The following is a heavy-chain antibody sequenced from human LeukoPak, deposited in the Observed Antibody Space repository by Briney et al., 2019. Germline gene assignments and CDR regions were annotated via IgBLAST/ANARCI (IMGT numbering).Heavy chain of an antibody. Sequence: PGGSLRLSCAASGFTFSSYAMHWVRQAPGKGLEWVAVISYDGSNKYYADSVKGRFTISRDNSKNTLYLQMNSLRAEDTAVYYCASIPGIAVAGLDYWGQGTLVTVSS. CDR2: ISYDGSNK. J-gene: IGHJ4*02. CDR3: ASIPGIAVAGLDY. CDR1: GFTFSSYA. D-gene: IGHD6-19*01. V-gene: IGHV3-30-3*01.